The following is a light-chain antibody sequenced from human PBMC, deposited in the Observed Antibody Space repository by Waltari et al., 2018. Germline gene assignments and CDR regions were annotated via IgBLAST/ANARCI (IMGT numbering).Light chain of an antibody. J-gene: IGKJ4*01. V-gene: IGKV3-20*01. CDR3: HQYAYSPLA. CDR2: NAS. Sequence: ILLTQSPGTLSLSPGERVTLSCRASESVTNNYLAWYQQKPGQAPRLLIFNASNSATGIPDRFSGSVSGTDFTLTISRLEPEDFAVYYCHQYAYSPLAFGGGTKIEI. CDR1: ESVTNNY.